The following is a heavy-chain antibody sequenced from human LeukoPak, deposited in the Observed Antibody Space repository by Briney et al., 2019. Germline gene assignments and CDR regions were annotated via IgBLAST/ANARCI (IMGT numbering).Heavy chain of an antibody. CDR3: VRDRELTY. D-gene: IGHD5-24*01. J-gene: IGHJ4*02. V-gene: IGHV4-34*01. CDR1: SGPFSNYN. Sequence: SETLSLTCAVYSGPFSNYNWTWIRQPPGKGLEWIGQINHSGSTNYNPSLKSRVTISVDTSKNQFSLRLTSMTAADAAVYYCVRDRELTYWGQGTLVTVSS. CDR2: INHSGST.